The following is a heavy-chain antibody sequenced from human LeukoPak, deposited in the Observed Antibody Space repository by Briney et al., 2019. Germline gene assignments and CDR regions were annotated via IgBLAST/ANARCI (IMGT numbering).Heavy chain of an antibody. CDR2: ITWNTGSI. CDR3: AKDRGGSYFDAFDI. Sequence: PGGSLRLSCAASGFTFDDYAMHWVRQAPGKGLEGVSGITWNTGSIDYADSVKGRFTVSRDNAKNSLYLQMNSLRADDTALYYCAKDRGGSYFDAFDIWGQGTLVTVSS. V-gene: IGHV3-9*01. J-gene: IGHJ3*02. CDR1: GFTFDDYA. D-gene: IGHD1-26*01.